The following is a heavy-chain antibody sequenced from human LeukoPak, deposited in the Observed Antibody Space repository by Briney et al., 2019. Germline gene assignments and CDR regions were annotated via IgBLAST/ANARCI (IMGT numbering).Heavy chain of an antibody. Sequence: GGSLRLSCAASGFDFSSNWMHWVRHAPGQGLVWVSRIKGDGISTNYADSVRGRFTISRDIAKNTLYLQMNSLRAEDTGVYYCAKDHYWSIDYWGRGTLVTVSS. D-gene: IGHD3-3*01. J-gene: IGHJ4*02. V-gene: IGHV3-74*01. CDR3: AKDHYWSIDY. CDR2: IKGDGIST. CDR1: GFDFSSNW.